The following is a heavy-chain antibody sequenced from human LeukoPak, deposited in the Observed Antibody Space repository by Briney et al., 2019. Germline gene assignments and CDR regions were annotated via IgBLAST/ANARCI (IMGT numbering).Heavy chain of an antibody. D-gene: IGHD1-26*01. CDR1: GYTFTGYY. J-gene: IGHJ4*02. CDR3: ARLPVGATSWTDY. CDR2: INPSGGST. V-gene: IGHV1-46*01. Sequence: ASVKVSCKASGYTFTGYYMHWVRQAPGQGLEWMGIINPSGGSTSYAQKFQGRVTMTRDMSTSTVYMELSSLRSEDTAVYYCARLPVGATSWTDYWGQGTLVTVSS.